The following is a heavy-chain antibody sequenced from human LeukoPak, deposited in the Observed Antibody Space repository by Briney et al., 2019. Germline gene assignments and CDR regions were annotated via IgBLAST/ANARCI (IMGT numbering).Heavy chain of an antibody. J-gene: IGHJ4*02. CDR1: GGTFNSYA. Sequence: ASVKVSCKASGGTFNSYAISWVRQAPGQGLAWMGGIIPIFGTANYAQKFQGRVTITTDESTSTAYMELSSLRSEDTAVYYCARGSGYGKLRYWGQGTLVTVSA. CDR3: ARGSGYGKLRY. CDR2: IIPIFGTA. D-gene: IGHD5-18*01. V-gene: IGHV1-69*05.